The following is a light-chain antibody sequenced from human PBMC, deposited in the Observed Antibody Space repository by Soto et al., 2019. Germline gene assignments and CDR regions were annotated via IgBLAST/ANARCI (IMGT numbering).Light chain of an antibody. V-gene: IGLV2-14*03. CDR2: DVS. CDR1: SSDVGSSTY. J-gene: IGLJ3*02. Sequence: QSALTQPASVSGSPGQSITISCTGTSSDVGSSTYVSWYQHHPGKATQLIIFDVSDRPLGVSRRFSGSKSGNTASLIISGLLAEDEDYYYCSSHTRGTSWVFGEGTKLTVL. CDR3: SSHTRGTSWV.